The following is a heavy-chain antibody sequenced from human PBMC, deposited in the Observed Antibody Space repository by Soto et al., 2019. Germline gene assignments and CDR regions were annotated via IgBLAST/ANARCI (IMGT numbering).Heavy chain of an antibody. CDR3: ASDRQDFWSGYLYGMDV. CDR2: IYYSGST. J-gene: IGHJ6*02. V-gene: IGHV4-31*03. CDR1: GGSISSGGYY. D-gene: IGHD3-3*01. Sequence: SETLSLTCTVSGGSISSGGYYWSWIRQHPGKGLEWIGYIYYSGSTYYNPSLKSRVTISVDTSKNQFSLKLSSVTAADTAVYYCASDRQDFWSGYLYGMDVWGQGTTVTVSS.